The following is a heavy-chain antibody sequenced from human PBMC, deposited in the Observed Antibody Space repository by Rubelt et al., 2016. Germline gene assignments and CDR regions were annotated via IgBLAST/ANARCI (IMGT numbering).Heavy chain of an antibody. CDR2: GST. J-gene: IGHJ4*02. D-gene: IGHD3-22*01. CDR3: APDYYDSSGYYYDYFDY. V-gene: IGHV4-39*01. Sequence: GSTYYNPSLKSRVTISVDTSKNQFSLKLSSVTAADTAVYYCAPDYYDSSGYYYDYFDYWGQGTLVTVSS.